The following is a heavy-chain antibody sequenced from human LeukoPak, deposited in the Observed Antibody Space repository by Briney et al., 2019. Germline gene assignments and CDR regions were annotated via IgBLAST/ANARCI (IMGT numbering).Heavy chain of an antibody. Sequence: SGESLNISCQGSGYSFTSYWIGWVRQMPGKGLEWMGIIYPGDSDTRYSPSFQGQVTISADKSISTAYLQWSSLKASDTAMYYCARPIPSGSYYYFDYWGQGTLVTVSS. V-gene: IGHV5-51*01. CDR1: GYSFTSYW. CDR2: IYPGDSDT. CDR3: ARPIPSGSYYYFDY. J-gene: IGHJ4*02. D-gene: IGHD1-26*01.